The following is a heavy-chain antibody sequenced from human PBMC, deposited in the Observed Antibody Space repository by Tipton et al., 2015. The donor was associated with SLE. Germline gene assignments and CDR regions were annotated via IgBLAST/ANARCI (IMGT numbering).Heavy chain of an antibody. CDR3: ARVLPPDDQRQMTTVSHGAVDI. D-gene: IGHD4-17*01. V-gene: IGHV1-2*06. Sequence: QSGAEVKKPGASVKVSCETSGYTFTDYYLHWVRQAPGQGLEWVGRINLYSGGTKDTQKFQGRVTMTRDTSISTAYMELSRLRSDDTAVYYCARVLPPDDQRQMTTVSHGAVDIWGQGTMVTVSS. CDR2: INLYSGGT. J-gene: IGHJ3*02. CDR1: GYTFTDYY.